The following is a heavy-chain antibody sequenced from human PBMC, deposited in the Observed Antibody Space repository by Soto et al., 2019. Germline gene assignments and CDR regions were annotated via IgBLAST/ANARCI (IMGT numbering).Heavy chain of an antibody. V-gene: IGHV1-69*06. CDR1: GGTFNNYV. CDR3: AGRCDSTSCLAHFDY. CDR2: IIPIFGTA. J-gene: IGHJ4*02. D-gene: IGHD2-2*01. Sequence: SVKVSCKASGGTFNNYVINWVRQAPGQGLEWMGGIIPIFGTANYAQKFQGRVTITADKSTSIAYMELNSLRSEDTAVYYCAGRCDSTSCLAHFDYWGQGTLVTVSS.